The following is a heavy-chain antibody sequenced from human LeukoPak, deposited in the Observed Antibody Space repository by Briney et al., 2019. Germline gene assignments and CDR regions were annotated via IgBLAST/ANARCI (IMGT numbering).Heavy chain of an antibody. CDR2: ISSSGTTI. D-gene: IGHD1-26*01. CDR1: GFTFSDYY. CDR3: ARDYRSTFDY. V-gene: IGHV3-11*01. J-gene: IGHJ4*02. Sequence: PGGSLRLSCAASGFTFSDYYMSWIRQAPGKGLEWVSYISSSGTTISYTDSVKGRFTISRDNAKNSLYLQMNSLRAENTAVYYYARDYRSTFDYWGQGTLVTVSS.